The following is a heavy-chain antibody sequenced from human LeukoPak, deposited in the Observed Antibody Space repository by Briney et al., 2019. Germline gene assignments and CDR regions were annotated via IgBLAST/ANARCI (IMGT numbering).Heavy chain of an antibody. Sequence: GGSLRLSCAASGFTFSSYGMHWVRQAPGKGLEWVAVISYDGSHKYYADSVKGRFTISRDNSKNTLYLQMNSLRAEDTAVFYCAKDRGYSYGLGYYGMDVWGQGTTVTVSS. CDR1: GFTFSSYG. CDR3: AKDRGYSYGLGYYGMDV. D-gene: IGHD5-18*01. V-gene: IGHV3-30*18. CDR2: ISYDGSHK. J-gene: IGHJ6*02.